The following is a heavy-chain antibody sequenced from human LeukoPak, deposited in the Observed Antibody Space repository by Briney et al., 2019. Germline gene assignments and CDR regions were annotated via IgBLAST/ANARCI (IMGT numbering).Heavy chain of an antibody. V-gene: IGHV3-66*04. D-gene: IGHD3-22*01. Sequence: GGSLRLSCAASEFSVSSNYMSWVRRPQGRGLEWVSIIYSGGSTYYADSVKGRFTLSRDNSKNTLYLQMNSLRAEDTALYYCAGQLGRSGHSYWGQGTLVTVSS. J-gene: IGHJ4*02. CDR2: IYSGGST. CDR1: EFSVSSNY. CDR3: AGQLGRSGHSY.